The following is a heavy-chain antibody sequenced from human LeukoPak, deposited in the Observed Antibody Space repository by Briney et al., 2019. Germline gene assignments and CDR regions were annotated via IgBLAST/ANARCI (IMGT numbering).Heavy chain of an antibody. J-gene: IGHJ4*02. CDR3: ARVGGGSSWYGSDYFDY. CDR2: IYYSGST. V-gene: IGHV4-34*01. CDR1: GGSFSGYY. D-gene: IGHD6-13*01. Sequence: SETLSLTCAVYGGSFSGYYWSWIRQPPGKGLEWIGSIYYSGSTYYNPSLKSRVTISVDTSKNQFSLKLSSVTAADTAVYYCARVGGGSSWYGSDYFDYWGQGTLVTVSS.